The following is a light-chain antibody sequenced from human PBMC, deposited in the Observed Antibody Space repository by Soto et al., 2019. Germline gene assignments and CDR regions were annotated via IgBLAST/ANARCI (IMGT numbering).Light chain of an antibody. J-gene: IGKJ2*01. CDR1: QSISTN. CDR3: QQYSNWPPYT. V-gene: IGKV3-15*01. CDR2: DAS. Sequence: EIVMTQSPVTLSVSPGERATLSCRASQSISTNLAWYHQKPGQAPRLLIYDASTRATGIPARFSGSGSGTEFTLTISSLQSEDFAVYYCQQYSNWPPYTFGQGTKLEIK.